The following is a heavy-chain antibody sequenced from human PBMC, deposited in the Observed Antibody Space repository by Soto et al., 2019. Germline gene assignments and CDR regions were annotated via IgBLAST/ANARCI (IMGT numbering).Heavy chain of an antibody. CDR3: VRSKGGYSYGTPFDY. Sequence: GGSLRLSWAASGFTFDEYAMYWVRQVLGKGLEWVSSISWNSGNIGYADSVKGRFTTSTDNAKNSLYLQMNSLRPEDTALYYCVRSKGGYSYGTPFDYWGQGTLVTVSS. D-gene: IGHD5-18*01. V-gene: IGHV3-9*01. J-gene: IGHJ4*02. CDR1: GFTFDEYA. CDR2: ISWNSGNI.